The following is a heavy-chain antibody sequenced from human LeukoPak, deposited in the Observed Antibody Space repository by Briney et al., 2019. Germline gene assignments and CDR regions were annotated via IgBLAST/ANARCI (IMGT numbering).Heavy chain of an antibody. V-gene: IGHV4-59*01. CDR3: ARDDHWAVPTAMLKGSYGMDV. CDR1: GGSISGYY. Sequence: PSETLSLTCTVSGGSISGYYWSWIRQPPGKGLEWIGYIYYSGSTNSNPSLKSRVTISVGTSKNQFSLKLRSVTAADTAVYYCARDDHWAVPTAMLKGSYGMDVWGQGTTVTVSS. D-gene: IGHD2-2*01. CDR2: IYYSGST. J-gene: IGHJ6*02.